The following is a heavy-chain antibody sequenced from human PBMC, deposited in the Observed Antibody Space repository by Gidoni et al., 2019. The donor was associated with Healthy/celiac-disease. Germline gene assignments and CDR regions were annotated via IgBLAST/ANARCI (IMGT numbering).Heavy chain of an antibody. CDR2: IYSGGST. Sequence: EVQLVESGGGLAQPGGSLRLSCAASGFTVSSNYMSWVRQAPGKGLEWVSVIYSGGSTYYADSVKGRFTISRDNSKNTLYLQMNSLRAEDTAVYYCARDFSYDSSGFFDYWGQGTLVTVSS. V-gene: IGHV3-66*02. CDR3: ARDFSYDSSGFFDY. D-gene: IGHD3-22*01. CDR1: GFTVSSNY. J-gene: IGHJ4*02.